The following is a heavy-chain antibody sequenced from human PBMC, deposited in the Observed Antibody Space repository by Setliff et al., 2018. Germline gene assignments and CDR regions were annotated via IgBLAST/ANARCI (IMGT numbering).Heavy chain of an antibody. CDR2: IYHNGNS. CDR1: GYSISSGYY. Sequence: SETLSLTCSVSGYSISSGYYWGWIRQPPGKGLEWIGSIYHNGNSYYNPSLKSRVTISVDTSKNQLSLKLNSVTAADTAVYYCARALDDYSNYEGWFDPWGQGTLVTVSS. J-gene: IGHJ5*02. V-gene: IGHV4-38-2*01. CDR3: ARALDDYSNYEGWFDP. D-gene: IGHD4-4*01.